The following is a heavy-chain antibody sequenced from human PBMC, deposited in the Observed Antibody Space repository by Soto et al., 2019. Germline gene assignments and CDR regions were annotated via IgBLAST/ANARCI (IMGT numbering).Heavy chain of an antibody. CDR1: GFTFSSYS. CDR3: ARVYSSLDYGIDY. V-gene: IGHV3-30-3*01. Sequence: QVHLVESGGGVVQPGRSLRLSCAASGFTFSSYSMHWVRQAPGKGLEWVAVISYDGSNIYYADSVKGRFTISRDNSKNTLYLQMNSLRPEDTAVYYWARVYSSLDYGIDYWGQGTLVTVSS. CDR2: ISYDGSNI. D-gene: IGHD6-6*01. J-gene: IGHJ4*02.